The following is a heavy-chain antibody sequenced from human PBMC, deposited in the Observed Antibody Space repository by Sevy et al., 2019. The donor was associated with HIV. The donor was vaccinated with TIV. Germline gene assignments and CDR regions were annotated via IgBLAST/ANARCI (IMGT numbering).Heavy chain of an antibody. CDR1: GFTFKDFA. D-gene: IGHD3-22*01. Sequence: GGSLRLSCATSGFTFKDFAMGWFRQAPGKGLEWLGFIRSKDYDGKAYYAASVKGRFTMSRDDSKRSAYLEMTSLKAGDTAVYYCSTGSSGYFVVLDSWGPGTLVTVSS. J-gene: IGHJ4*02. CDR3: STGSSGYFVVLDS. CDR2: IRSKDYDGKA. V-gene: IGHV3-49*03.